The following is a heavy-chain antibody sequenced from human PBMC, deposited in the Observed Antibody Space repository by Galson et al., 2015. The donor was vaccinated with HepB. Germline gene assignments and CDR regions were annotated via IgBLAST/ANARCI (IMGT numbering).Heavy chain of an antibody. CDR3: ARDPNIVVVPAAIGYFDY. V-gene: IGHV1-46*01. Sequence: SVKVSCKASGYTFSNYYMHWVRQAPGQGLEWMGIINPSGGGTVYAQKFQGRVTMTRDTSTTTFYMELSSLRSEDTAVYYCARDPNIVVVPAAIGYFDYWGQGTLVTVSS. J-gene: IGHJ4*02. CDR2: INPSGGGT. D-gene: IGHD2-2*01. CDR1: GYTFSNYY.